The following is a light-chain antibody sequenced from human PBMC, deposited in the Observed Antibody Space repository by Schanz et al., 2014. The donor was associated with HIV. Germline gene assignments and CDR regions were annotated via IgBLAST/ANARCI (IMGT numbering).Light chain of an antibody. CDR3: QQAKGFPWT. CDR1: QSISSN. J-gene: IGKJ1*01. CDR2: AAS. Sequence: EIVMTQSPATLSVSPGERATLSCRANQSISSNLAWYRQEPGQAPRLLIYAASRRPTGIPDRFSGSGSGTDFTLTVSRLESEDFATYYCQQAKGFPWTFGQGTKVEIK. V-gene: IGKV3D-15*01.